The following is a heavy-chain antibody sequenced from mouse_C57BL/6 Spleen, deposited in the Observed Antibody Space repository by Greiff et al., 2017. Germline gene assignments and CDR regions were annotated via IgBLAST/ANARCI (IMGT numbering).Heavy chain of an antibody. CDR3: AWSMFTTVMDY. J-gene: IGHJ4*01. D-gene: IGHD2-2*01. CDR2: IHPNSGST. CDR1: GYTFTSYW. V-gene: IGHV1-64*01. Sequence: QVQLQQPGAELVKPGASVKLSCKASGYTFTSYWMHWVKQRPGQGLEWIGMIHPNSGSTHSNEKFNSKATLTVDKSSSTAYMQRSSLTSEDSAVYYCAWSMFTTVMDYWGQGTSATVSS.